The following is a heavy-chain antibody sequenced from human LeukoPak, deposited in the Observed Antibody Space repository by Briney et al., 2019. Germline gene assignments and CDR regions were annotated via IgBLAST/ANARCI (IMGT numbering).Heavy chain of an antibody. V-gene: IGHV5-10-1*01. J-gene: IGHJ4*02. D-gene: IGHD3-10*01. CDR1: GYSFTSYC. CDR2: IDPSDSYT. Sequence: KRGESLKISCKSSGYSFTSYCISWVRQMPGKGLEWMGRIDPSDSYTNYSPSFQGHVTISADKSISTAYLQWSSLKASDTAMYYCARQLNRRGYFEYWGQGTLVTVSS. CDR3: ARQLNRRGYFEY.